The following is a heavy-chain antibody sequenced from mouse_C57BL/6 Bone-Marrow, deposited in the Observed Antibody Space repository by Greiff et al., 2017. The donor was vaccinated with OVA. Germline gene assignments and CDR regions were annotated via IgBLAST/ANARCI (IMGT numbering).Heavy chain of an antibody. CDR3: ARARANWDPFYY. D-gene: IGHD4-1*01. V-gene: IGHV1-69*01. CDR2: IDPSDSYT. CDR1: GYTFTSYW. Sequence: VQLQQPGAELVMPGASVKLSCKASGYTFTSYWMHWVKQRPGQGLEWIGEIDPSDSYTNYNQKFKGKSTLTVDKSSSTAYMQLSSLTSEDSAVYYCARARANWDPFYYWGQGTTLTVSS. J-gene: IGHJ2*01.